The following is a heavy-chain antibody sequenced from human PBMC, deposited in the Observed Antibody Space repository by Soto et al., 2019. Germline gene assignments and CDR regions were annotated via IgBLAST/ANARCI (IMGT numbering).Heavy chain of an antibody. CDR3: ANVKYSSCWDSFLDVFDI. V-gene: IGHV3-23*01. CDR2: ISGSGGST. CDR1: GFTFSSYA. D-gene: IGHD6-19*01. Sequence: GGSLRLSCAASGFTFSSYAMSCVRQAPGKGLEWVSAISGSGGSTYYADSVKGLFTISRDNSKNTLYLQMNSLRAEDTAVYYCANVKYSSCWDSFLDVFDIWGQGTMVTVSS. J-gene: IGHJ3*02.